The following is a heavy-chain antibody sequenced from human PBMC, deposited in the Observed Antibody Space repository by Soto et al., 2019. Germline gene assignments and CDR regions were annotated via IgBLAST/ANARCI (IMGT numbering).Heavy chain of an antibody. Sequence: PSETLSLTCTVSGGSISSGGYYWSWIRQHPGKGLEWIGYIYYSGSTYYNPSLKSRVTISVDTSKNQFSLKLSSVTAADTAVYYCARDSPYYYYGMDVWGQGTTVTAP. J-gene: IGHJ6*02. CDR2: IYYSGST. CDR3: ARDSPYYYYGMDV. V-gene: IGHV4-31*03. CDR1: GGSISSGGYY.